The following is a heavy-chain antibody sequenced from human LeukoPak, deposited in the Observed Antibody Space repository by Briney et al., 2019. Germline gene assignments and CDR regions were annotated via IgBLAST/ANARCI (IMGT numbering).Heavy chain of an antibody. D-gene: IGHD4/OR15-4a*01. V-gene: IGHV4-59*06. Sequence: SETLSLTCTVSGGSISSYYWSWIRQHPGKGLEWIGYIYYSGSTYYNPSLKSRVTISVDTSKNQFSLKLSSVTAADTAVYYCASADYDMAFDIWGQGTMVTVSS. J-gene: IGHJ3*02. CDR3: ASADYDMAFDI. CDR2: IYYSGST. CDR1: GGSISSYY.